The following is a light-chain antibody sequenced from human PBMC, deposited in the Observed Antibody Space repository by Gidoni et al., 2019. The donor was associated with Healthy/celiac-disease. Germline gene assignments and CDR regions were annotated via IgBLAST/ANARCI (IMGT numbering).Light chain of an antibody. J-gene: IGKJ1*01. CDR3: QQSYSTSWT. CDR1: QSISSY. Sequence: IQMTQSPSSLSASVGDRVTITGRASQSISSYLNWYQQKPGKAPKLLIYAASSLQSGVPSRFSGSGSGTDFTLTISSLQPEDFATYYCQQSYSTSWTFXXXTKVEIK. V-gene: IGKV1-39*01. CDR2: AAS.